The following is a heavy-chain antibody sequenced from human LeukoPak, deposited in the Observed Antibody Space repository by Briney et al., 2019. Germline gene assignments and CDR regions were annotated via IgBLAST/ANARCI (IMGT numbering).Heavy chain of an antibody. J-gene: IGHJ4*02. CDR3: ARERRVYSYGSFIGDY. Sequence: WASVKVSCKASGYTFTSYGISWVRQAPGQGLEWMGWISAYNGNTNYAQKLQGRVTMTTDTSTSTAYMELRSLRSDDTAVYYCARERRVYSYGSFIGDYWGQGTLVTVSS. CDR1: GYTFTSYG. D-gene: IGHD5-18*01. CDR2: ISAYNGNT. V-gene: IGHV1-18*01.